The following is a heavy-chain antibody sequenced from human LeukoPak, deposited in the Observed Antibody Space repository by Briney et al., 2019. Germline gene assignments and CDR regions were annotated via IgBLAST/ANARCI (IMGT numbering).Heavy chain of an antibody. J-gene: IGHJ6*03. CDR1: SGSISTSNYY. D-gene: IGHD3-10*01. Sequence: SETLSLTCTVSSGSISTSNYYWGWVRQPPGKALEWIGNIFYSGSTYYSPSLKSRVTILLDTSRNQFSLKLNSVTAADTAVYYCARGPMVRGVRWSYYYYYMDVWGKGTTVTVSS. CDR2: IFYSGST. CDR3: ARGPMVRGVRWSYYYYYMDV. V-gene: IGHV4-39*07.